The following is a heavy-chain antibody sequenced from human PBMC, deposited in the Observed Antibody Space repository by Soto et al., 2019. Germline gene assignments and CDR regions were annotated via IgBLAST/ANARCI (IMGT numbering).Heavy chain of an antibody. CDR3: ARGYSSSSAAFDY. D-gene: IGHD6-13*01. CDR2: ISYDASNK. J-gene: IGHJ4*02. CDR1: GFTFSSYA. Sequence: QVQLVESGRGVVQPGRSLRLSCAASGFTFSSYAMHWVRQAPGKGLEWVAIISYDASNKYYADSVKGRFTISRDNSKNTLYLQMNSLRAEDTAVYYCARGYSSSSAAFDYWGQGTLVTVSS. V-gene: IGHV3-30-3*01.